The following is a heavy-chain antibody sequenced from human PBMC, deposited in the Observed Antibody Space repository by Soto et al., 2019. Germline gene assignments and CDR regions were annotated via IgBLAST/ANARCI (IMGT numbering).Heavy chain of an antibody. Sequence: PGGSLRLSCAASGFTFSSYSMNWVRQAPGKGLEWVSYISSSSSTIYYADSVKGRFTISRDNSENTMYLQMNSLRAEDTAVYYCAKDSVYYDFWTGYYYYYYGMDVWAQGTTVPVSS. CDR2: ISSSSSTI. J-gene: IGHJ6*02. D-gene: IGHD3-3*01. V-gene: IGHV3-48*01. CDR3: AKDSVYYDFWTGYYYYYYGMDV. CDR1: GFTFSSYS.